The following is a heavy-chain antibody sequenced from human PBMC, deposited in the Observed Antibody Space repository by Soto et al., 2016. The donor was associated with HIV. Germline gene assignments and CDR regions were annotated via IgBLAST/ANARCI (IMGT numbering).Heavy chain of an antibody. D-gene: IGHD3-22*01. CDR3: ARSNYYDSRSFDN. Sequence: QVQLQESGPAVVKPSETLSLTCSVSGSSFKNGQYWWSWIRQPAGKGLEWIGRIYSTGTTTYYSPSLASRVTMSLDANQLSLKLSSVTAADTGVYYCARSNYYDSRSFDNWGQGTLVTVSS. CDR1: GSSFKNGQYW. J-gene: IGHJ4*02. V-gene: IGHV4-61*02. CDR2: IYSTGTTT.